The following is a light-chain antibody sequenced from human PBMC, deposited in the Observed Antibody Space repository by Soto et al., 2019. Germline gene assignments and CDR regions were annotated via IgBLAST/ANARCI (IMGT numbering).Light chain of an antibody. Sequence: QSALTQPRSVSGSPGESVTISCSGTTSDVGSYNYVSWYQQYPGKAPKVMIYDVSERPSEVPVRFSGSKSGNTASLTISGLQAEDEAEYFCCSYSRSDSLLFGGGTKRPS. CDR3: CSYSRSDSLL. CDR2: DVS. J-gene: IGLJ2*01. V-gene: IGLV2-11*01. CDR1: TSDVGSYNY.